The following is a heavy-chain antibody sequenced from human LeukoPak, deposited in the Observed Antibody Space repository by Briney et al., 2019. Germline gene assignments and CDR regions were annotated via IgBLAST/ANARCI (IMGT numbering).Heavy chain of an antibody. J-gene: IGHJ3*02. Sequence: PSETLSLTCTVSGYSISSGYYWGWIRQPPGKGLEWIGSIYHSGSTYYNPSLESRVTISVDTSKNQFSLKLSSVTAADTAVYYCASPTDTAMVNSAFDIWGQGTMVTVSS. CDR3: ASPTDTAMVNSAFDI. V-gene: IGHV4-38-2*02. CDR1: GYSISSGYY. CDR2: IYHSGST. D-gene: IGHD5-18*01.